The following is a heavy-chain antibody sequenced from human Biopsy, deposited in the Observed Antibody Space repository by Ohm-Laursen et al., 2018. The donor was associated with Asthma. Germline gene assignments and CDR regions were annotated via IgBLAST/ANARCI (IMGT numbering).Heavy chain of an antibody. V-gene: IGHV1-3*04. CDR3: ARTYYDFLTGQVKDVFGV. J-gene: IGHJ3*01. Sequence: ASVKVSCKDSGYNFISFAIHWVRQAPGQRLEWMGWVSTGIGDTKYSQKFQGRVTITRDTSASTAYMELRRLRSEDTATYYCARTYYDFLTGQVKDVFGVWGQGTMVTVSS. CDR1: GYNFISFA. D-gene: IGHD3-9*01. CDR2: VSTGIGDT.